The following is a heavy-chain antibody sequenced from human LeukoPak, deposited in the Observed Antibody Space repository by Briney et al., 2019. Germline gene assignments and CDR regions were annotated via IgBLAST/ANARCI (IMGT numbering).Heavy chain of an antibody. Sequence: GGSLRLSCVASGFTLSSYWMHWVRQGPGKGLVWVAVISYDGSNKYYTDSVKGRFTISRDNSKNTLYLQMNSLRAEDTAVYYCARDLHDSSGYAGVWGQGTLVTVSS. V-gene: IGHV3-30*03. CDR3: ARDLHDSSGYAGV. CDR1: GFTLSSYW. J-gene: IGHJ4*02. D-gene: IGHD3-22*01. CDR2: ISYDGSNK.